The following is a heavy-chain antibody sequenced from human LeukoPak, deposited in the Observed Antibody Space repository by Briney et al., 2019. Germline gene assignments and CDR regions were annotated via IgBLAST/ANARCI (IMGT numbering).Heavy chain of an antibody. CDR1: GFTFSGSW. V-gene: IGHV3-7*01. CDR2: IKQGGSEK. Sequence: SGVSLRLSCAASGFTFSGSWMSWVRQSPGKGLEWVANIKQGGSEKYYVDSVKGRFTISRDNAKNSLYLQMNSLRAEDTAVYYCARGGGSYEYWGQGTLVTVSS. J-gene: IGHJ4*02. D-gene: IGHD2-15*01. CDR3: ARGGGSYEY.